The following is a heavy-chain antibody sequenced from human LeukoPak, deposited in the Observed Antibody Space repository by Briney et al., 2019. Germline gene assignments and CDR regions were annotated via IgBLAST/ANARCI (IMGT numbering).Heavy chain of an antibody. CDR2: IYYSGST. V-gene: IGHV4-39*01. CDR3: AMHYGSGSYLDY. J-gene: IGHJ4*02. D-gene: IGHD3-10*01. Sequence: SSETLSLTCTVSGGSTSSSSYYWGWIRQPPGKGLEWIGSIYYSGSTYYNPSLKSRVTISVDTSKNQFSLKLSSVTAADTAVYYCAMHYGSGSYLDYWGQGTLVTVSS. CDR1: GGSTSSSSYY.